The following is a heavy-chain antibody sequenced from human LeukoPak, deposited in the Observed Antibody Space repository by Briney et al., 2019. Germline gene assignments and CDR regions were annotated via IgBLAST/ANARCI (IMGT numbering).Heavy chain of an antibody. CDR3: ARDLPYYDSSGYNYWYFDL. V-gene: IGHV4-59*01. D-gene: IGHD3-22*01. CDR2: IYYSGST. Sequence: PSETLSLTCTVSGGSISSYYWSWIRQPPGKGLEWIGYIYYSGSTNYNPSLKSRVTISVDTSKNQFSLKLSSVTAADTAVYYCARDLPYYDSSGYNYWYFDLWGRGTLVTVSS. J-gene: IGHJ2*01. CDR1: GGSISSYY.